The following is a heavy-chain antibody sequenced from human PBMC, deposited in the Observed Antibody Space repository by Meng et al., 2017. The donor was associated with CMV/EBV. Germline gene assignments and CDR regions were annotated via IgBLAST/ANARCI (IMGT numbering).Heavy chain of an antibody. Sequence: GGSLRLSCAASGFTFSYYYMSWVRQAPGKGLEWVSVIYSGGSTYYADSVKGRFTISRDNSKNTLYLQMNSLRAEDTAVYYCASRSVRITIFGVAHDAFDIWGQGTMVTVSS. CDR3: ASRSVRITIFGVAHDAFDI. CDR2: IYSGGST. J-gene: IGHJ3*02. CDR1: GFTFSYYY. V-gene: IGHV3-66*02. D-gene: IGHD3-3*01.